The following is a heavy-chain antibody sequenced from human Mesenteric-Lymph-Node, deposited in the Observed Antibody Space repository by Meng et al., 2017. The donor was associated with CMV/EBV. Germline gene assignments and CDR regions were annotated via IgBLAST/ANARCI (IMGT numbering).Heavy chain of an antibody. CDR2: ISGSGVST. Sequence: GGSLRLSCAASGFTIINYAMSWVRQAPGKGPEWVSRISGSGVSTWYADSVKGRFTISRDNSKNTLYLQMNSLRAEDTAVYYCAKWAAAGTSIRYYFDYWGQGTLVTVSS. J-gene: IGHJ4*02. CDR1: GFTIINYA. D-gene: IGHD6-13*01. V-gene: IGHV3-23*01. CDR3: AKWAAAGTSIRYYFDY.